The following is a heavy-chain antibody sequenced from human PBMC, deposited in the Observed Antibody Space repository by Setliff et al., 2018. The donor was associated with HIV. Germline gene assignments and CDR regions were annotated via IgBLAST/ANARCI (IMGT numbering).Heavy chain of an antibody. CDR3: ARFSSTGWRRAFDV. CDR1: GGAFNDFY. J-gene: IGHJ3*01. Sequence: SLTCAVYGGAFNDFYWGWIRQPPGKGLEWIGEIDHSGSTNNNPSLKSRLTISVDTSKKQFSLRLTSLTAADTAVYFCARFSSTGWRRAFDVWGQGTKVTV. D-gene: IGHD6-19*01. V-gene: IGHV4-34*01. CDR2: IDHSGST.